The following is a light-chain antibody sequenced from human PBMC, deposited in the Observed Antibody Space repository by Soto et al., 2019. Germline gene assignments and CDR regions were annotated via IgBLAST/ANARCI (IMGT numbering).Light chain of an antibody. Sequence: EIVLTQSPATLSLSPGERVSLSCRASQSVNTYFAWYQQKPGQAPRLIIYDASSRATGIPARFSGSGSGTDFTLTISSLEPEDFASYYCQQRSSWPLTFGHGTRVEI. CDR3: QQRSSWPLT. V-gene: IGKV3-11*01. CDR1: QSVNTY. J-gene: IGKJ1*01. CDR2: DAS.